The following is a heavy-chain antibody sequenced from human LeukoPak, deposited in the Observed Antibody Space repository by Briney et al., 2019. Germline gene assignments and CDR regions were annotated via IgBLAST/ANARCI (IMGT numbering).Heavy chain of an antibody. Sequence: GGSLRLSCAASGFTFSSYGMNWVRQAPGEGLEWVSGITGRGESTYYADSVKGRFTISRDNSKNTLYLQMNSLRAGDTAIYYCAKDRRLASFDYGGQGTLVTVSS. J-gene: IGHJ4*02. CDR2: ITGRGEST. V-gene: IGHV3-23*01. D-gene: IGHD6-25*01. CDR1: GFTFSSYG. CDR3: AKDRRLASFDY.